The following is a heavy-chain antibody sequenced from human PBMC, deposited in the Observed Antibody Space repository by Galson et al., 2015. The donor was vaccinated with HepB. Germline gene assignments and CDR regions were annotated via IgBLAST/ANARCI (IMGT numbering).Heavy chain of an antibody. CDR2: IKQDGSEK. D-gene: IGHD2-2*01. CDR1: GFTFSSYW. CDR3: ARSRDIVVVPAAIPYYYYGMDV. Sequence: SLRLSCAASGFTFSSYWMSWVRQAPGKGLEWVANIKQDGSEKYYVDSVKGRFTISRDNAKNSLYLQMNSLRAEDTAVYYCARSRDIVVVPAAIPYYYYGMDVWGQGTTVTVSS. V-gene: IGHV3-7*03. J-gene: IGHJ6*02.